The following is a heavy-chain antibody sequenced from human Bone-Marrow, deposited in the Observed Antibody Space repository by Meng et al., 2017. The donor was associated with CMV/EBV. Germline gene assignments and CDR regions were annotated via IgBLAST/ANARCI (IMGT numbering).Heavy chain of an antibody. Sequence: ASVKVSCKPSGYTFSSYDINWVLQATGQGLEWLGWVNPYSGNTPYAQKFLGRITMTTNTSVTTASMELSRLRAADTAVYYCARGRWFEELLGWFDPWGQGTLVTVSS. J-gene: IGHJ5*02. CDR2: VNPYSGNT. D-gene: IGHD3-10*01. CDR3: ARGRWFEELLGWFDP. CDR1: GYTFSSYD. V-gene: IGHV1-8*01.